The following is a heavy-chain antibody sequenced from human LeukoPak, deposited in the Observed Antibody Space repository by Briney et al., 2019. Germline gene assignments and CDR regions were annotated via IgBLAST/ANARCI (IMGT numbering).Heavy chain of an antibody. J-gene: IGHJ1*01. V-gene: IGHV3-7*01. CDR3: ARQAMVNV. Sequence: SCKASGGTFSSYAISWVRQAPGKGLEWVANIKQDGSEKYYVDSVKGRFTISRDNAKNSLYLQTNSLRAEDTAVYYCARQAMVNVWGQGTLVTVSS. D-gene: IGHD5-18*01. CDR2: IKQDGSEK. CDR1: GGTFSSYA.